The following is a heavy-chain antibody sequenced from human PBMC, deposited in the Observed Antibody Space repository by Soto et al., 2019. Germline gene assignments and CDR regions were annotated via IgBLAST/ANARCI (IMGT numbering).Heavy chain of an antibody. D-gene: IGHD3-22*01. Sequence: SVKVSCKASGFTFTSAAVQWVRQARGQRLEWIGWIVVGSGNTNYAQKFQERVTITRDMSTSTAYMELSSLRSEDTAVYYCAAAHSSGYYYIPYWGQGTLVTVSS. V-gene: IGHV1-58*01. CDR3: AAAHSSGYYYIPY. CDR2: IVVGSGNT. J-gene: IGHJ4*02. CDR1: GFTFTSAA.